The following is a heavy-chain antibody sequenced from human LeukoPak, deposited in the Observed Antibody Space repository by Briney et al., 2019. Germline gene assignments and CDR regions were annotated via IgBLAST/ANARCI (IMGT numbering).Heavy chain of an antibody. CDR1: GGSFSGYY. D-gene: IGHD3-16*02. CDR3: ARGPYDYVWGSYRGKYYFDY. Sequence: SETLSLTCAVYGGSFSGYYWSWIRQPPGKGLEWIGEINHSGSTNYNPSLKSRVTISVDTSKNQFSLKLSSVTAADTAVYYCARGPYDYVWGSYRGKYYFDYWGQGTLVTVSS. J-gene: IGHJ4*02. CDR2: INHSGST. V-gene: IGHV4-34*01.